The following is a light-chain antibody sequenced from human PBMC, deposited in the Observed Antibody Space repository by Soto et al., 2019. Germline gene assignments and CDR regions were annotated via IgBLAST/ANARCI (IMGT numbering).Light chain of an antibody. CDR2: DAS. V-gene: IGKV1-5*01. J-gene: IGKJ1*01. Sequence: DIQMSQSPSTLSASVGDRVTITGRASQSISNSLAWYQQKPGKAPKLLLSDASTLERGVPSRFSGSGSGTEFTLTISSLQPDDFATYYCQHYSSYSRTFGQGTNVAIK. CDR3: QHYSSYSRT. CDR1: QSISNS.